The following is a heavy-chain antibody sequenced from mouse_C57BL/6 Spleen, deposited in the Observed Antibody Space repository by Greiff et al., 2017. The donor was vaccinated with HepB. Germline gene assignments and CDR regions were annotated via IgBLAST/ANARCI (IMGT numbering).Heavy chain of an antibody. J-gene: IGHJ4*01. CDR3: ARGDYYGSSPLYAMDY. V-gene: IGHV3-6*01. CDR1: GYSITSGYY. Sequence: EVKLMESGPGLVKPSQSLSLTCSVTGYSITSGYYWNWIRQFPGNKLEWMGYISYDGSNNYNPSLKNRISITRDTSKNQFFLKLNSVTTEDTATYYCARGDYYGSSPLYAMDYWGQGTSVTVSS. D-gene: IGHD1-1*01. CDR2: ISYDGSN.